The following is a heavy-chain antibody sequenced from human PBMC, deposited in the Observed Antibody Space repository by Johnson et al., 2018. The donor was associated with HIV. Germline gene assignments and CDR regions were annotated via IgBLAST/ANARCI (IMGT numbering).Heavy chain of an antibody. V-gene: IGHV3-7*04. Sequence: VQLVESGGGLVQPGGSLRLSCAASGFTFSSYWMSWVRQAPGKGLEWVANIKQDGSEKSYVDSVKGRFTISRDNAKNSVYLQMNSLRAEDTAVYYCARVDTAMTYDAFDIWGQGTMVTVSS. D-gene: IGHD5-18*01. CDR2: IKQDGSEK. J-gene: IGHJ3*02. CDR3: ARVDTAMTYDAFDI. CDR1: GFTFSSYW.